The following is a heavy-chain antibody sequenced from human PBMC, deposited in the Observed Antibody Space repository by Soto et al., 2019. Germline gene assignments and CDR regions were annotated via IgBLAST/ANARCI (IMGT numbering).Heavy chain of an antibody. CDR3: ARDDNHSKNSWATGYYGMDV. CDR1: GGSMRNYF. J-gene: IGHJ6*02. Sequence: PSETLSLTCTVSGGSMRNYFWTWIRQPPGKGLEWIGYIHYSGTTSFFPSYNPSLRSRVTISEDKSKNQFSLKLSSVTAADTAVYYCARDDNHSKNSWATGYYGMDVWGQGTTVTVSS. D-gene: IGHD1-26*01. CDR2: IHYSGTT. V-gene: IGHV4-59*12.